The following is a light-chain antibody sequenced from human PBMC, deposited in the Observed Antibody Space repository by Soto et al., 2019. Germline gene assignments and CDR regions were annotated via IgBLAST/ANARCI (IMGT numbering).Light chain of an antibody. J-gene: IGLJ2*01. Sequence: QSALTQPASVSGSPGQSITISCTGTSSDVGAYNYVSWYQQHPGKAPKLMIYDVSHRPSGVSNRFSGSKSGNTASLTISGLQVEDEADYYCSSYTSSSTLVVFGGGTKLTVL. V-gene: IGLV2-14*03. CDR1: SSDVGAYNY. CDR2: DVS. CDR3: SSYTSSSTLVV.